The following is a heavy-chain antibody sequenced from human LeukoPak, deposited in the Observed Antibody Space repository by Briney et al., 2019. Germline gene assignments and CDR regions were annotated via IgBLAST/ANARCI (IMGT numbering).Heavy chain of an antibody. CDR1: GGSISSGGYY. J-gene: IGHJ6*02. V-gene: IGHV4-31*03. Sequence: SQTLSLTCTVSGGSISSGGYYWSWIRQHPGKGLEWIGYIYYSGSTYYNPSLKSRVTISVDTSKNQFSLKLCSVTAADTAVYYCARGSRYCSSTSCYVTDYYYYYGIDVWGQGTTVTVSS. CDR2: IYYSGST. CDR3: ARGSRYCSSTSCYVTDYYYYYGIDV. D-gene: IGHD2-2*01.